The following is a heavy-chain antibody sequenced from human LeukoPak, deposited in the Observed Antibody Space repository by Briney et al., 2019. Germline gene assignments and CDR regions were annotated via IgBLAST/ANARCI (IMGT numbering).Heavy chain of an antibody. CDR3: AKDSRCSSTSCEYFQH. V-gene: IGHV3-23*01. Sequence: TGGSLRLSCAASGFTFSSYAMGWVRQAPGKGLEWVSAISGSGGSTYYADSVKGRFTISRDNSKNTLYLQMNSLRAEDTAVYYCAKDSRCSSTSCEYFQHWGQGTLVTVSS. CDR1: GFTFSSYA. J-gene: IGHJ1*01. CDR2: ISGSGGST. D-gene: IGHD2-2*01.